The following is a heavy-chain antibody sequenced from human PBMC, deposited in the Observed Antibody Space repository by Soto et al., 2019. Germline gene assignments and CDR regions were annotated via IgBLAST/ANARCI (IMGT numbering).Heavy chain of an antibody. V-gene: IGHV1-69*01. CDR2: IIPIFGTA. D-gene: IGHD3-22*01. J-gene: IGHJ4*02. Sequence: QVQLVQSGAEVKKPGSSVKVSCKASGGTFSSYAISWVRQAPGQGLKWMGGIIPIFGTANYAQKFQGRVTITADESTSTAYMELSSLRSEDTAVYYCARASLSAYYYDSSGYWAFDYWGQGTLVTVSS. CDR1: GGTFSSYA. CDR3: ARASLSAYYYDSSGYWAFDY.